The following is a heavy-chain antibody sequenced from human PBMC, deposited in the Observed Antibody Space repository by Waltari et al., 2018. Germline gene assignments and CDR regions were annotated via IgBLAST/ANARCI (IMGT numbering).Heavy chain of an antibody. CDR3: ARGVTTVEY. CDR1: GFPFTNHW. J-gene: IGHJ4*02. CDR2: IKQDGSEK. V-gene: IGHV3-7*04. D-gene: IGHD2-21*02. Sequence: EVPLVESGGGLVQPGGSLRLSCSAPGFPFTNHWMGWVRQAPGKGPEWVASIKQDGSEKYYVDSMKGRFTISRDNAKNSLSLQMDSLRAEDTAVYFCARGVTTVEYWGQGTLVTVSS.